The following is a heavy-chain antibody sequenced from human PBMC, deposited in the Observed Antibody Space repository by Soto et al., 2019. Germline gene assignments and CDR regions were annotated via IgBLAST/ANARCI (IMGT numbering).Heavy chain of an antibody. V-gene: IGHV3-7*01. CDR1: GFMFSAYW. J-gene: IGHJ4*02. D-gene: IGHD2-21*01. CDR3: VREDWHRFDS. CDR2: ISGGATDK. Sequence: EVQLVESVGGLVQPGGSLRLSCAASGFMFSAYWMSWVRQDPGKGLEWVATISGGATDKFYVDSVKGRFTISRDDTKNSLYLQMNSLRDEDTAVYYCVREDWHRFDSWGQGTLVTVSS.